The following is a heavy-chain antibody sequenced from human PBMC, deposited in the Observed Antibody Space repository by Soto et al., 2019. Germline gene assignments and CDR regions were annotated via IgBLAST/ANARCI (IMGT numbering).Heavy chain of an antibody. CDR2: IYWNDDK. J-gene: IGHJ6*02. CDR3: AHSRGSSGYRRYYYYYGMDV. V-gene: IGHV2-5*01. D-gene: IGHD6-13*01. CDR1: GFSLSTSGVG. Sequence: QITLKESGPTLVKPTQTLTLTCTFSGFSLSTSGVGVGWIRQPPGKALEWLALIYWNDDKRYSPSLKSRLTITNDTSKTHVVLTMTNRDPVDTATYYCAHSRGSSGYRRYYYYYGMDVWGQGTTVTVSS.